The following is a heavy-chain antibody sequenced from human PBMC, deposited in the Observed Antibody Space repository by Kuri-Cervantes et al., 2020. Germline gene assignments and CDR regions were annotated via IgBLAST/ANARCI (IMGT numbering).Heavy chain of an antibody. V-gene: IGHV4-39*07. D-gene: IGHD3-10*01. Sequence: ESLKSSCTVSGGSISSSSYYWGWIRQPPGKGLEWIGSIYYSGSTNYNPSLKSRVTISVDGSKNHFSLRLTSVTAADTAVYYCARAPGYYNALDVWGQGTMVTVSS. CDR2: IYYSGST. J-gene: IGHJ6*02. CDR1: GGSISSSSYY. CDR3: ARAPGYYNALDV.